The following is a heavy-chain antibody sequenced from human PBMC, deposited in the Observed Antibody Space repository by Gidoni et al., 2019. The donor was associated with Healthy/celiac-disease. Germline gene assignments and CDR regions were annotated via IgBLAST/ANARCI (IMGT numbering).Heavy chain of an antibody. Sequence: GGGLVQPGGSLRLSCAASGFTFSSYAMSWVRQAPGKGLEWVSAISGSGGSTYYADSVKGRFTISRDNSKNTLYLQMNSLRAEDTAVYYCAKEGITMVRGVIRSYYFDYWGQGTLVTVSS. D-gene: IGHD3-10*01. CDR1: GFTFSSYA. V-gene: IGHV3-23*01. CDR2: ISGSGGST. CDR3: AKEGITMVRGVIRSYYFDY. J-gene: IGHJ4*02.